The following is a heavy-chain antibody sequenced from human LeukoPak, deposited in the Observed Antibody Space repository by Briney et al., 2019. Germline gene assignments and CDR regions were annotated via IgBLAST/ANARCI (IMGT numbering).Heavy chain of an antibody. CDR3: ATSAGTFYTWFDP. V-gene: IGHV4-59*01. D-gene: IGHD1-1*01. J-gene: IGHJ5*02. CDR2: IDYRRNT. CDR1: GYSISSDY. Sequence: PSETLSLTCTVSGYSISSDYWSSIRQPPGKGLEWIGYIDYRRNTNYNPSLKSRVAISVDTSKNQLSLQLSAVTAADTAVYYCATSAGTFYTWFDPWGQGTLVTVSS.